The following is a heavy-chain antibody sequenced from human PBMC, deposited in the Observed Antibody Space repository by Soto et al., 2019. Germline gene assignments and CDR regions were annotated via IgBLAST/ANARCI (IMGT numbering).Heavy chain of an antibody. J-gene: IGHJ6*02. V-gene: IGHV1-69*01. CDR2: IIPIFGTA. Sequence: QVQLVQSGAEVKKPGSSVKVSCKASGGTFSSYAISWVRQAPGQGLEWMGGIIPIFGTANYAQKFQGRVTITADESTSTAYMELSSLRSEDTAVYYCARVWRGPLRAPDYYYGMDVWGQGTTVTVSS. CDR3: ARVWRGPLRAPDYYYGMDV. CDR1: GGTFSSYA. D-gene: IGHD2-21*01.